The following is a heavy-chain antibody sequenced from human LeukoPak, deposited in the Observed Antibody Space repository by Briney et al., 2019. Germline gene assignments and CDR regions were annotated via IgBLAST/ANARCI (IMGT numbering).Heavy chain of an antibody. V-gene: IGHV4-31*03. CDR3: ARSDYGTYFFDY. D-gene: IGHD4-17*01. Sequence: PSETLSLTCTVSGGSISRGGYYWSWIRQHPGKGLEWIGYIYYNGSTNYNPSLKSRVTISVDTSKNQFSLKLSSVTAADTAVYYCARSDYGTYFFDYWGQGTLVTVSS. CDR1: GGSISRGGYY. CDR2: IYYNGST. J-gene: IGHJ4*02.